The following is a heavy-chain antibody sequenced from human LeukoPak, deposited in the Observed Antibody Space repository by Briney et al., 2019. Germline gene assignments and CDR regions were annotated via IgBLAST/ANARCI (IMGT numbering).Heavy chain of an antibody. J-gene: IGHJ4*02. CDR1: GFTFNMYW. D-gene: IGHD4-23*01. V-gene: IGHV3-7*01. CDR3: ARDAGYGGNSDY. CDR2: INKDGSDK. Sequence: GGSLRLSCAASGFTFNMYWMTWVRQAPGKGLESVAYINKDGSDKYYVDSVKGRFSVSRDNAKNSLYLQMNSLRVEDTAVYYCARDAGYGGNSDYWGQGTLVTVSS.